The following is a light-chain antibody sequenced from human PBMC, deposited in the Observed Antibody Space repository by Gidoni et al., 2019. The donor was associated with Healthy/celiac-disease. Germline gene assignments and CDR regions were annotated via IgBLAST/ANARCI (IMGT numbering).Light chain of an antibody. Sequence: YELTQPPSVSVSPGQTASITCSGDKLGDKYACWYQQKPGQSPVLVIYQDSKRPSGIPERFSGSNSGNTATLTISGTQAMDEADYYCQAWDSSTAVVFGGGTKLTVL. CDR3: QAWDSSTAVV. V-gene: IGLV3-1*01. CDR2: QDS. J-gene: IGLJ2*01. CDR1: KLGDKY.